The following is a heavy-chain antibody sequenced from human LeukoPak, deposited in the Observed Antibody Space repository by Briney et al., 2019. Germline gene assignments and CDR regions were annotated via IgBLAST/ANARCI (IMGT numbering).Heavy chain of an antibody. D-gene: IGHD3-10*01. Sequence: GGSLRLSCAASGFTFSSYAMHWVRQAPGKGLEWVAVISYDGSNKYYADSVKGRFTISRDNSKNTLYLQMNSLRAEDTAVYYCARYYYGSAYNWFDPWGQGTLVTVSS. J-gene: IGHJ5*02. V-gene: IGHV3-30-3*01. CDR3: ARYYYGSAYNWFDP. CDR1: GFTFSSYA. CDR2: ISYDGSNK.